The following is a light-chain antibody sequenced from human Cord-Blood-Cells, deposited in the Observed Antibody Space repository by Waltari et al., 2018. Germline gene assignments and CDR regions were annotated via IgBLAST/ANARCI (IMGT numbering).Light chain of an antibody. CDR1: SSDVGGYNY. V-gene: IGLV2-14*01. J-gene: IGLJ1*01. CDR2: GVS. CDR3: SSYTSSSTYV. Sequence: QSALTQPASVSGSPGQSITISCTGTSSDVGGYNYVSWYHQHPGKAPKLMIYGVSKRPSGVSNRFSGSKSGDTASLTIAGLQAEDEADYYCSSYTSSSTYVFGTGTKVTVL.